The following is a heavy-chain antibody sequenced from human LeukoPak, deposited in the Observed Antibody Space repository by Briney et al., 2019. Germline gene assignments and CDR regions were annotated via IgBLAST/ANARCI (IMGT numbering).Heavy chain of an antibody. V-gene: IGHV4-59*01. D-gene: IGHD1-26*01. Sequence: PSETLSLTCTVSGGSISSYYWSWIRQPPGKGLEWIGYIYYSGSTNYNPSLKSRVTISVDTSKNQFSLKLSSVTAADTAVYYCARLVGATGYYYGMDVWGQGTTVTVSS. CDR3: ARLVGATGYYYGMDV. CDR1: GGSISSYY. CDR2: IYYSGST. J-gene: IGHJ6*02.